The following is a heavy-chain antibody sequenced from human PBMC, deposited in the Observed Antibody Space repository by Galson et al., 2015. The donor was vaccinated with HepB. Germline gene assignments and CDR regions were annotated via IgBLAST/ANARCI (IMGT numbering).Heavy chain of an antibody. CDR1: GFTFSSYE. CDR3: VNGGLGGGYLY. CDR2: ITTSGRTM. D-gene: IGHD3-22*01. Sequence: SLRLSCAASGFTFSSYEMNWVRQAPGKGLEWVSYITTSGRTMYYADSVKGRFTISRDDAKNSLYLHMNSLRAEDTAVYYCVNGGLGGGYLYWGQGTLVTVSS. V-gene: IGHV3-48*03. J-gene: IGHJ4*02.